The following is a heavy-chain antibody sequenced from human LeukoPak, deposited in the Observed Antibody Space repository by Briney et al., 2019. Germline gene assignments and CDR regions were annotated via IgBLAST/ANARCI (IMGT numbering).Heavy chain of an antibody. Sequence: GASVKVSCKVSGYTLTELSMHWVRQAPGKGLEWMGGFDPEDGETIYTQKFQGRITMTEDTSTDTAYMELSSLRSEDTAVYYCATGNYDSSVYYFDYWGQGTLVTVSS. V-gene: IGHV1-24*01. J-gene: IGHJ4*02. CDR1: GYTLTELS. D-gene: IGHD3-22*01. CDR2: FDPEDGET. CDR3: ATGNYDSSVYYFDY.